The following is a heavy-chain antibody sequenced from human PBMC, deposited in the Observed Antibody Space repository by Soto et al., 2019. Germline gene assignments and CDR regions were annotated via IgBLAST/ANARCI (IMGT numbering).Heavy chain of an antibody. V-gene: IGHV4-39*01. CDR2: TYYSGST. CDR1: GGSISGSDYY. CDR3: ARRGIHVNIYLDP. D-gene: IGHD6-13*01. J-gene: IGHJ5*02. Sequence: PSETLSLTCTVSGGSISGSDYYWVWIRQPPGKGLEWIATTYYSGSTYYNPSLESRVTISVDTSKNQFSLKVNSVTAADTAVYYCARRGIHVNIYLDPCGQGTMVTV.